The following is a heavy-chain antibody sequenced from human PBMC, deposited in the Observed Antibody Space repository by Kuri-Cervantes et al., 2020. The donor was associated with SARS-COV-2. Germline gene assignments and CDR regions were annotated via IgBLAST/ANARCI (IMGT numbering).Heavy chain of an antibody. CDR3: ATWSGYYYYMDV. J-gene: IGHJ6*03. CDR1: GYTLNEVC. D-gene: IGHD3-3*01. Sequence: ASVKVSCKLSGYTLNEVCMNWVRQAPGKGLEWIGTFDPEDGDTIYAQKFQGRVTMTEDTSTDTAYMELSSLRSEDTAVYYCATWSGYYYYMDVWGKGTTVTVSS. CDR2: FDPEDGDT. V-gene: IGHV1-24*01.